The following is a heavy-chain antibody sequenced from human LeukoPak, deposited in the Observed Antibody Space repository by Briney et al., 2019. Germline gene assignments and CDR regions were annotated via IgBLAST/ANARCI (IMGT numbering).Heavy chain of an antibody. J-gene: IGHJ5*02. D-gene: IGHD6-19*01. Sequence: WVRQAPGKGLEWIGSIYYSGSTYYNPSLKSRVTISVDTSKNQFSLKLSSVTAADTAVYYCARRSSGFNWFDPWGQGTLVTVSS. CDR3: ARRSSGFNWFDP. CDR2: IYYSGST. V-gene: IGHV4-39*01.